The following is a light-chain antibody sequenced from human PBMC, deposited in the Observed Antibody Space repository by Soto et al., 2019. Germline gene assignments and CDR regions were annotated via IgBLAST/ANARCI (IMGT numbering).Light chain of an antibody. CDR1: SSNIGNNF. CDR3: GTWDSSLSAGV. J-gene: IGLJ2*01. CDR2: ENN. Sequence: QSVLTQPPSVSAAPGQKATISCSGRSSNIGNNFVSWYQQLPGTAPKLLIYENNKRPSGIPDRFSGSKSGTSATLGITGLQTGDEAHYYCGTWDSSLSAGVFGGGTKVTVL. V-gene: IGLV1-51*02.